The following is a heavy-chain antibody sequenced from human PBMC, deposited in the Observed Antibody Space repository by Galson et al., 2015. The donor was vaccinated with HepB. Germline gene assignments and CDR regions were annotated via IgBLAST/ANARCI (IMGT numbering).Heavy chain of an antibody. V-gene: IGHV3-33*01. J-gene: IGHJ4*02. CDR2: IWYDGSNK. CDR1: GFTFSSYG. Sequence: SLRLSCAASGFTFSSYGMHWVRQAPGKGLEWVAVIWYDGSNKYYADSVKGRFTISRDNSKNTLYLQMNSLRAEDTAVYYCARDRGYSYGQPQPYFDYWGQGTLVTVSS. D-gene: IGHD5-18*01. CDR3: ARDRGYSYGQPQPYFDY.